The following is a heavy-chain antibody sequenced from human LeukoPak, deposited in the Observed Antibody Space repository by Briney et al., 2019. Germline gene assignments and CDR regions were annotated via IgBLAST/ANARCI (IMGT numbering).Heavy chain of an antibody. V-gene: IGHV3-74*01. Sequence: GGSLRLSCAASRFTFSSYWMHWVRQGPGKGLVWVSRINSDGSSTNYADSVKGRFTISRDNANNTLYPQMNSLRAEDTAMYYCARGLPTNAFDIWGQGTMVTVSS. CDR1: RFTFSSYW. D-gene: IGHD5-12*01. J-gene: IGHJ3*02. CDR2: INSDGSST. CDR3: ARGLPTNAFDI.